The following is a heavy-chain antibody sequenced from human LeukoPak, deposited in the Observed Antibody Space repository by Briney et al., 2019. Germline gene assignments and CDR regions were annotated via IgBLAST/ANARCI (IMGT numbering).Heavy chain of an antibody. Sequence: PGGSLRLSCAASGFTFSSYAMSWVRQAPGKGLEWVSSISSSSSYIYYADSVKGRFTTSRDNAKNSLYLQMNSLRAEDTAVYYCARDLGYDSSGYPGGYFDYWGQGTLVTVSS. CDR3: ARDLGYDSSGYPGGYFDY. J-gene: IGHJ4*02. CDR1: GFTFSSYA. D-gene: IGHD3-22*01. V-gene: IGHV3-21*01. CDR2: ISSSSSYI.